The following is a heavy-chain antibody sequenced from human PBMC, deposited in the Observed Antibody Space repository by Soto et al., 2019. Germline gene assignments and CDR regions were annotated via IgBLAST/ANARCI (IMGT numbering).Heavy chain of an antibody. J-gene: IGHJ4*02. V-gene: IGHV3-74*01. CDR3: VRDNPLNRDLFEN. Sequence: GGSLRLSCAASGFTFNNYWMHWVRQAPGKGLVWVSRINNDGGDTNYADSVKGRFTISRDNAKNTLFLQMNSLRAEDTAVYFCVRDNPLNRDLFENWGQGTQVTVSS. CDR2: INNDGGDT. CDR1: GFTFNNYW.